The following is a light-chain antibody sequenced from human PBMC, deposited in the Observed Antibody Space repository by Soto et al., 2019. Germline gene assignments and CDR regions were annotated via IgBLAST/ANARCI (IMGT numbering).Light chain of an antibody. CDR1: QYISSW. V-gene: IGKV1-5*01. Sequence: DIQMTQSPSSLSASIGDRVTITCRASQYISSWLAWYQQKPGKAPKLLMFDTFSLESGVPSRFSGSRSGTEFTLTISSLQPDDYATYYCQQYKMYSPWTFGQGTKVEIK. J-gene: IGKJ1*01. CDR3: QQYKMYSPWT. CDR2: DTF.